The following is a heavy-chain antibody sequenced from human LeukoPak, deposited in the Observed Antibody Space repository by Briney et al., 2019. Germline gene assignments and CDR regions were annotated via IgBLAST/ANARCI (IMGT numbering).Heavy chain of an antibody. V-gene: IGHV4-4*02. Sequence: PSETLSLTCAVSGGSISSNKWWSWVRQPPGKGLEWIGEIHHSGSTNYNSSLKSRVTISVDKSKNQFSLNLSSVTAADTAVYYCARDYDVLTAYPPTQLFDPWGQGTLVTVSS. D-gene: IGHD3-9*01. CDR2: IHHSGST. J-gene: IGHJ5*02. CDR1: GGSISSNKW. CDR3: ARDYDVLTAYPPTQLFDP.